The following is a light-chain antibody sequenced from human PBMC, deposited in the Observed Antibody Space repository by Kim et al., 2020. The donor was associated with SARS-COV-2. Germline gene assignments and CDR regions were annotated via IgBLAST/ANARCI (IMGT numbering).Light chain of an antibody. J-gene: IGKJ4*01. CDR3: NQYNNWTLT. CDR2: DAS. Sequence: EIVMTQSPATLSMSPGERATLSCRASQSVSSNLAWYQQKPGQAPRLLIYDASTRATGIPARFSGSGSGTQFTLTISSLQSEDFAVYYCNQYNNWTLTFGGGTKVDIK. V-gene: IGKV3-15*01. CDR1: QSVSSN.